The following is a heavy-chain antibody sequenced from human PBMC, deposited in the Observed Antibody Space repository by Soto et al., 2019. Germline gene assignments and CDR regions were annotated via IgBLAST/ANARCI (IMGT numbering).Heavy chain of an antibody. J-gene: IGHJ4*02. V-gene: IGHV1-18*01. CDR3: AIDLSLAISGLARY. D-gene: IGHD3-22*01. Sequence: QVQLVQSGAEVKKPGASVKVSCKASGYTFSTYGISWVRQAPGQGLEWMAWISAYNGDTNFAQKLQGRVSMTTDTSTSIAYMELRSLRSDDTAVYYCAIDLSLAISGLARYWGQGTLVTVSS. CDR2: ISAYNGDT. CDR1: GYTFSTYG.